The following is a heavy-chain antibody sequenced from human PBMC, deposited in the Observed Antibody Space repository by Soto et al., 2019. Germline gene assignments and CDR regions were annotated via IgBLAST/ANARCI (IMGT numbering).Heavy chain of an antibody. D-gene: IGHD5-12*01. V-gene: IGHV4-39*01. J-gene: IGHJ4*02. CDR3: ASRGVDIVATTKSHHFDY. CDR1: GGSISSSSYY. CDR2: IYYSGST. Sequence: SETLSLTCTVSGGSISSSSYYWGWIRQPPGKGLEWIGSIYYSGSTYYNPSLKSRVTISVDTSKNQFSLKLSSVTAADTAVYYCASRGVDIVATTKSHHFDYWGQGTLVTVSS.